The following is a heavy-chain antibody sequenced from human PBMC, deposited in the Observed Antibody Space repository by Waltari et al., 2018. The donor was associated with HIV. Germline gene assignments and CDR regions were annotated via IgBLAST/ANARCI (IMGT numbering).Heavy chain of an antibody. Sequence: QVQLVESGGGVVQPGRSLSLSCAASGFTFRCYGMHWVRQAQGKGLEWVAVISYDGINKYYADSLKGRFTISRDNSKNTLYLQMNSLRAADTAVYYCAKPGGYSGYDLPYYFDYWGQGTLVTVSS. CDR2: ISYDGINK. D-gene: IGHD5-12*01. J-gene: IGHJ4*02. V-gene: IGHV3-30*18. CDR1: GFTFRCYG. CDR3: AKPGGYSGYDLPYYFDY.